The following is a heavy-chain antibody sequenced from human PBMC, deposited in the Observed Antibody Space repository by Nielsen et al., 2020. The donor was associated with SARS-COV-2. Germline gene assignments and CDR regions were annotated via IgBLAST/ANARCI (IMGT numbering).Heavy chain of an antibody. CDR1: GGSISSSSYY. CDR2: IYYSGST. Sequence: SETLSLTCTVSGGSISSSSYYWGWIRQPPGKGLEWIGSIYYSGSTYYNPSLKSRVTISVDTSKNQFSLKLSSVTAADTAVYYCARHYRGGRGPPYFDYWGQGTLVTVSS. V-gene: IGHV4-39*01. J-gene: IGHJ4*02. CDR3: ARHYRGGRGPPYFDY. D-gene: IGHD3-10*01.